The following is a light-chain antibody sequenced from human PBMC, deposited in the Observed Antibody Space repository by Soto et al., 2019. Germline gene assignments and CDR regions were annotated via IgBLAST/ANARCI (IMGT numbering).Light chain of an antibody. CDR1: QRVSSH. CDR2: AAS. J-gene: IGKJ5*01. CDR3: QQYNNWPPDT. Sequence: ETVMTQSPVTLSVSPGDTATLSCRASQRVSSHLAWYQQKPGQAPRLLIYAASTRATGIPVRFSGSGSETEFTLTITSLQSEDFAVYFCQQYNNWPPDTFGQGTRLEIK. V-gene: IGKV3-15*01.